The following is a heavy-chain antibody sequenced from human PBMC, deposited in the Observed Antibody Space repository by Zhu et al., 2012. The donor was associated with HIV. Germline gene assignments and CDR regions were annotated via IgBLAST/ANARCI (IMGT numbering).Heavy chain of an antibody. CDR3: ARCRSSGYYDDAFDSR. Sequence: QVQLQESGPGLVKPSETLSLTCAVSGYSISSGYYWGWIRQPPGKGLEWIGSIYHSGSTYYNPSLKSRVTISVDTSKNQFSLKLSSVTAADTAVYYCARCRSSGYYDDAFDSRGAKGQWSPSL. V-gene: IGHV4-38-2*01. CDR2: IYHSGST. CDR1: GYSISSGYY. J-gene: IGHJ3*01. D-gene: IGHD3-22*01.